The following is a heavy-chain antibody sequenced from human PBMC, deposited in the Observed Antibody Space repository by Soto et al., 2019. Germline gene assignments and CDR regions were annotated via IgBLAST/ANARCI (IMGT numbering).Heavy chain of an antibody. CDR3: AKGGNRHYDFWSDY. CDR2: INWNSGRI. V-gene: IGHV3-9*01. CDR1: GFTFDDYA. D-gene: IGHD3-3*01. J-gene: IGHJ4*02. Sequence: EVQLVESGGGLVQPGRSLRLSCAASGFTFDDYAMHWVRQAPGKGLEWVSGINWNSGRIVYADSVKSRFTISRDNAKKSLYLQMNSLRAEDTALYYCAKGGNRHYDFWSDYWGQGTLVTVSS.